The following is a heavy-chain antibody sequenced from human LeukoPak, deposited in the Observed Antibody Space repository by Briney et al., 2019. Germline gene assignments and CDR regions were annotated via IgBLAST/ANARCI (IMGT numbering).Heavy chain of an antibody. Sequence: GASVKVSCKASGYTFTSYDFNWVRQATGQRPEWMGWMSPNSGDTGYAQKFQDRVTMTRNTSISTAYMELSSLRSDDTAVYYCAKAYSSSWYYFDYWGQGTLVTVSS. D-gene: IGHD6-13*01. CDR1: GYTFTSYD. J-gene: IGHJ4*02. CDR2: MSPNSGDT. CDR3: AKAYSSSWYYFDY. V-gene: IGHV1-8*01.